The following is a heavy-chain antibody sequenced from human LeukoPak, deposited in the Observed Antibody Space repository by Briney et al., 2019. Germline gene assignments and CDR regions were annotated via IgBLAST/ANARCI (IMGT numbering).Heavy chain of an antibody. D-gene: IGHD3-10*01. CDR2: ISSSSGTI. CDR1: GFTFSSYS. V-gene: IGHV3-48*01. J-gene: IGHJ4*02. CDR3: ARVEQGSGIYYSVY. Sequence: RGSLRLSCAASGFTFSSYSMNWVRQAPGKGLEWVSYISSSSGTIYYADSVKGRVTISRDNGKNSLYLQMNSLRAEDTAVYYCARVEQGSGIYYSVYWGQGTLVTVSS.